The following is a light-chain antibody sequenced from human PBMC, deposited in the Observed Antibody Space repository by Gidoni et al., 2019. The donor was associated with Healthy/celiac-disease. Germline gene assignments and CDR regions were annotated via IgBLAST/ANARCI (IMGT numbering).Light chain of an antibody. CDR3: MQALQTPRT. CDR1: QSLLHSNGYNY. V-gene: IGKV2-28*01. CDR2: MGS. J-gene: IGKJ2*02. Sequence: DIVMTQSPLSLPVTPGEPASTSCRSSQSLLHSNGYNYLDWYLQMPGQSPRLLIYMGSNRASWVPDRFRGSGSGTDSTLKISRVEAEDVGVYYCMQALQTPRTLGQGTKLEIK.